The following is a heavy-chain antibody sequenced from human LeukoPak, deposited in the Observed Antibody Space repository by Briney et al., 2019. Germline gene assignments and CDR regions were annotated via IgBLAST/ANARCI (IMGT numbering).Heavy chain of an antibody. J-gene: IGHJ4*02. V-gene: IGHV1-8*02. CDR3: ARIGMVRGVMSY. CDR1: GYTFTSYA. Sequence: ASVKVSCKASGYTFTSYAMNWVRQAPGQGLEWMGWMNPNSGNTGYAQKFQGRVTMTRNTSISTAYMELSSLRSEDTAVYYCARIGMVRGVMSYWGQGTLVTVSS. CDR2: MNPNSGNT. D-gene: IGHD3-10*01.